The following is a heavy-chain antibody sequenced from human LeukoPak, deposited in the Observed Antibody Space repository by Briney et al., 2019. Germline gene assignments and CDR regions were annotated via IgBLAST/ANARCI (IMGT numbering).Heavy chain of an antibody. CDR3: ARTVATIGYYFDY. CDR2: ISSSSSTI. Sequence: GGSLRLSCAASGFTFSSYGMHWVRQAPGKGLEWVSYISSSSSTIYYADSVKGRFTISRDNAKNSLYLQMNSLRAEDTAVYYCARTVATIGYYFDYWGQGTLVTVSS. D-gene: IGHD5-12*01. V-gene: IGHV3-48*04. J-gene: IGHJ4*02. CDR1: GFTFSSYG.